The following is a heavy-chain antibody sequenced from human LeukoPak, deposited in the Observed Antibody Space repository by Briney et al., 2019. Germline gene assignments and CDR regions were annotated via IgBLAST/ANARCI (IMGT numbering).Heavy chain of an antibody. J-gene: IGHJ6*02. CDR1: GFTFSSYA. Sequence: PGGSLRLSCAASGFTFSSYAMSWVRQAPGKGLEWVSAINGGGGYTSYADSVKGRFTISRDNSKSTVYLQMNSLRAEDTAVYYCAKDPSYQPGSYSYGMDVWGQGTTVTVSS. D-gene: IGHD3-16*01. CDR2: INGGGGYT. CDR3: AKDPSYQPGSYSYGMDV. V-gene: IGHV3-23*01.